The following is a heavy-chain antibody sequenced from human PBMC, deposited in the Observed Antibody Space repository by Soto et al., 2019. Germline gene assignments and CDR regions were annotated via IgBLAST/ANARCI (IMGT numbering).Heavy chain of an antibody. V-gene: IGHV4-30-4*01. CDR3: ARGGSSHRRIDY. Sequence: QVQLQESGPGLVKPSQTLSLTCTVSYGSISSGDYYWSWIRQPPGKGLEWIGNIYYTGTTYDNPSLKSRVTISVDTSKNQFSLKLSSVTAADTAVYYCARGGSSHRRIDYWGQGTLVTVSS. CDR2: IYYTGTT. D-gene: IGHD3-16*01. J-gene: IGHJ4*02. CDR1: YGSISSGDYY.